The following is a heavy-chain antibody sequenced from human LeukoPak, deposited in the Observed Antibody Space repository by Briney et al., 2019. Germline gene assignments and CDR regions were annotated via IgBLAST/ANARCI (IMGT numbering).Heavy chain of an antibody. D-gene: IGHD2-15*01. Sequence: GGSLRLSCAASGFTFSSYWMSWVRQAPGKGLEWVANIKQDGSEKYYVDSVKGRFTISRDNAKNSLYLQMNSLRAEDTAVYYCARDGYCSGGSCYRRRALDIWGQGTMVTVSS. J-gene: IGHJ3*02. V-gene: IGHV3-7*03. CDR3: ARDGYCSGGSCYRRRALDI. CDR1: GFTFSSYW. CDR2: IKQDGSEK.